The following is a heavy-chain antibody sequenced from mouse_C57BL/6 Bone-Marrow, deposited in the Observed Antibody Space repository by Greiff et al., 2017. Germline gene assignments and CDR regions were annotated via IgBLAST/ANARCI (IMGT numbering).Heavy chain of an antibody. D-gene: IGHD1-1*02. CDR1: GFNIKDDY. V-gene: IGHV14-4*01. CDR3: TKRWLDWFAY. J-gene: IGHJ3*01. CDR2: IDPENGDT. Sequence: EVQRVESGAELVRPGASVKLSCTASGFNIKDDYMHWVKQRPEQGLEWIGWIDPENGDTEYASKFQGKATITADTSSNTAYLQLSSLTSEDTAVYYCTKRWLDWFAYWGQGTLVTVSA.